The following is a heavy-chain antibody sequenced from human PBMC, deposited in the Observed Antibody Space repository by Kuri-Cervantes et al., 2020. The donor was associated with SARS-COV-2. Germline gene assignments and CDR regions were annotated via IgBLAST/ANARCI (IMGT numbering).Heavy chain of an antibody. Sequence: GESLKISCAASGFTFSSYEMNWVRQAPGKGLEWVSYIGGSHRTISYADSVKGRFTISRDSSKNTLYLQMNSLRAEDTAVYYCAKARYYSWGQGTTVTVSS. V-gene: IGHV3-48*03. CDR2: IGGSHRTI. J-gene: IGHJ6*02. CDR1: GFTFSSYE. D-gene: IGHD3-10*01. CDR3: AKARYYS.